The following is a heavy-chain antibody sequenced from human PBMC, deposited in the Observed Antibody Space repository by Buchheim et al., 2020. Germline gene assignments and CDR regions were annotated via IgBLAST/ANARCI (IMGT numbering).Heavy chain of an antibody. V-gene: IGHV4-59*01. Sequence: QVQLQESGPGLVKPSETLSLTCTVSGGSISSYYLSWIRQPPGKGLEWIGYISYSGSTNYNPSLKSRVTIPVDTTTNQFSLKLSSVTAADTAVYYCARDRGYPDYWGQGTL. D-gene: IGHD1-1*01. CDR3: ARDRGYPDY. J-gene: IGHJ4*02. CDR2: ISYSGST. CDR1: GGSISSYY.